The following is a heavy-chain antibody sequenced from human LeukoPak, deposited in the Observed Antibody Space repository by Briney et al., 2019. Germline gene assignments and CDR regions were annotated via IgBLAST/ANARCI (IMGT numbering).Heavy chain of an antibody. CDR2: ISYDGSNK. V-gene: IGHV3-30*04. J-gene: IGHJ4*02. CDR3: AREFSGMLDY. CDR1: GFTFSSYA. Sequence: PGGSLRLSCAASGFTFSSYAMHWVRQAPGKGLEWVAVISYDGSNKYYADSVKGRFTISRDNSKNTLYLQMNSLGAEDTAVYYCAREFSGMLDYWGQGTLVTVSA.